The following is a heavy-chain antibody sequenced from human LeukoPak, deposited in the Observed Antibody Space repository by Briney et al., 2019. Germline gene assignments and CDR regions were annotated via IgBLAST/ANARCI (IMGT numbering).Heavy chain of an antibody. J-gene: IGHJ6*02. CDR1: GFTLNSND. V-gene: IGHV3-66*02. CDR3: ARNRYYGLDV. Sequence: GGSLRLSCAASGFTLNSNDMSWVRQAPGKGLEWVSVIFSGGSTYHADSVKGRFTISRDNSKNTLYLQMNSLRVDDTSVYYCARNRYYGLDVWGQGTTVTVSS. CDR2: IFSGGST.